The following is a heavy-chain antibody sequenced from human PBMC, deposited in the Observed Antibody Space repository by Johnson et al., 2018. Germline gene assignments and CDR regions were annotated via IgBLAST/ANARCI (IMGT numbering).Heavy chain of an antibody. CDR3: ASHPDSREAFDI. Sequence: QVQLQESGPGLVKPSETLSLTCTVSGASISTYYWSWIRQPPGKGLEWIGYIYNSMITNYNPSLKSRVTISGDRSKNQFSLKLSSVTAADTAVYYCASHPDSREAFDIWGQGTMVTVSS. CDR1: GASISTYY. D-gene: IGHD3-22*01. V-gene: IGHV4-59*01. CDR2: IYNSMIT. J-gene: IGHJ3*02.